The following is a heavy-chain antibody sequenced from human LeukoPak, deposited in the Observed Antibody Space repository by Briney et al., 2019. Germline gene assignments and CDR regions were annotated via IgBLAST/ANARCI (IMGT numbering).Heavy chain of an antibody. CDR1: GDSISTYS. Sequence: SETLSLTCTVSGDSISTYSCNWIRQPPGRGLEWIGSLYTSGSTHYNPSLKSRVTISVDTSKNQFSLRLSSMTAADTAVYYCARRRVEMSTIMEGNWLDPWGQGTLVTVSS. J-gene: IGHJ5*02. D-gene: IGHD5-24*01. CDR2: LYTSGST. V-gene: IGHV4-4*08. CDR3: ARRRVEMSTIMEGNWLDP.